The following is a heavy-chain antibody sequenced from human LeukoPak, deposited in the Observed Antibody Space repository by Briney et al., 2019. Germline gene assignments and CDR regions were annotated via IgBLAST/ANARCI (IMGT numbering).Heavy chain of an antibody. CDR3: ARGVKQLGRFYFYMDV. CDR1: GGSISSYY. CDR2: VNPSGST. Sequence: ASETLSLTCTVSGGSISSYYWNWIRQPPGKGLECIGEVNPSGSTNYNPSPQSRVTISLDRSKNHFSLNLTSVTAADTAVYYCARGVKQLGRFYFYMDVWGNGTTVIVSS. J-gene: IGHJ6*03. V-gene: IGHV4-34*01. D-gene: IGHD1-1*01.